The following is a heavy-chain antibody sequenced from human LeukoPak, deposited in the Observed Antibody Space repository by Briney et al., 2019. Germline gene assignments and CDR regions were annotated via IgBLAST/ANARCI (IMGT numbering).Heavy chain of an antibody. CDR2: IYYSGSA. D-gene: IGHD3-3*01. CDR1: GVSISSGSYY. V-gene: IGHV4-61*01. CDR3: ARVDSNNWYDSRGYFDY. J-gene: IGHJ4*02. Sequence: SQTLSLTCTVSGVSISSGSYYWSWLRQPAGKGLEWIGYIYYSGSANYNPSLKSRATISVDTSKNQFSLKLSSVTSADTSVYYCARVDSNNWYDSRGYFDYWSQGTLVTVSS.